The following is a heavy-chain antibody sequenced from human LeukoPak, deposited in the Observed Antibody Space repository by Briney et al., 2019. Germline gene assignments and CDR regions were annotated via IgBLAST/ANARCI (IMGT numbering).Heavy chain of an antibody. CDR2: IQYDGSKK. J-gene: IGHJ4*02. Sequence: GGSLRLSCVASGFTFSSNGMHWVRQAPGKGLEWVTFIQYDGSKKYYADSVKGRFTISRDNSKNTLYLEMNSLRAEDTAVYYCAKDVGSYYDYWGQGTLVTVSS. V-gene: IGHV3-30*02. CDR3: AKDVGSYYDY. D-gene: IGHD3-10*01. CDR1: GFTFSSNG.